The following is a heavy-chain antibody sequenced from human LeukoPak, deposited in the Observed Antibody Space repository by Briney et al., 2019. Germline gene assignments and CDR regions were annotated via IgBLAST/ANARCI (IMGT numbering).Heavy chain of an antibody. CDR2: ISWNSGSI. D-gene: IGHD3-22*01. CDR3: AKDISYDSSGYPYYYYGMDV. V-gene: IGHV3-9*01. J-gene: IGHJ6*02. CDR1: GFTFDDYA. Sequence: TGRSLRLSCAASGFTFDDYAMHWVRQAPGKGLEWVSGISWNSGSIGYADSVKGRFTISRDNAKNSLYLQMNSLRAEDTALYYCAKDISYDSSGYPYYYYGMDVWGQGTTVTVSS.